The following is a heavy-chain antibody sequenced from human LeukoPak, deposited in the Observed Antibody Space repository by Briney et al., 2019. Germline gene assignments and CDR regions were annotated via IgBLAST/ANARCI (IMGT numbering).Heavy chain of an antibody. CDR3: ARAFCGGDCYSEFDS. CDR2: INIDERIT. Sequence: GGSLRLSCAASGFSFSTQRMHWVRQAPGKGLVWVSYINIDERITGYADSVKGRFTISRDNAKNTLYLQMNSLRAEDTAVYYCARAFCGGDCYSEFDSWGQGTLVTVSS. J-gene: IGHJ5*01. V-gene: IGHV3-74*01. D-gene: IGHD2-21*02. CDR1: GFSFSTQR.